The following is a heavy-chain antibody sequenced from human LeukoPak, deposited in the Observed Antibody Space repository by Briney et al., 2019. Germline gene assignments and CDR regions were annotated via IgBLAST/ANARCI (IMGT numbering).Heavy chain of an antibody. CDR1: GASVRSHY. Sequence: SETLSLTCTVSGASVRSHYWSWIRQPPGKGLEWIGNVFHNGDSSFAPSLTSRVTMSVDTSKNQFSLNLNSVTAADTAVYCASKPIVPASQGHYFDTWGQGILVTVSS. D-gene: IGHD2-2*01. CDR2: VFHNGDS. V-gene: IGHV4-59*02. J-gene: IGHJ5*02. CDR3: SKPIVPASQGHYFDT.